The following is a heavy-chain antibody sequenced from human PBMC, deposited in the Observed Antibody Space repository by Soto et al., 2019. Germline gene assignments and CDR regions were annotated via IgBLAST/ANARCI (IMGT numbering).Heavy chain of an antibody. D-gene: IGHD5-18*01. CDR2: ISYDGSNK. CDR1: GFTFSSYG. Sequence: QVQLVESGGGVVQPGRSLRLSCAASGFTFSSYGMHWVRQAPGKGLEWVAVISYDGSNKYYADSVKGRFTISRDNSKNTLYLQMNSLRAEDTAVYYCAKVERGYSYVPFDYWGQGTLVTVSS. V-gene: IGHV3-30*18. J-gene: IGHJ4*02. CDR3: AKVERGYSYVPFDY.